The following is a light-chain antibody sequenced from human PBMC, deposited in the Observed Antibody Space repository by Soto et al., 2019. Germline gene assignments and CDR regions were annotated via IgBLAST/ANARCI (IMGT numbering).Light chain of an antibody. CDR2: DVT. CDR1: SSDVGDYEH. V-gene: IGLV2-18*01. CDR3: SLYTSSSTWV. J-gene: IGLJ3*02. Sequence: QSVLTQPPSVSGSPGQSDTISCTVTSSDVGDYEHVSWYQQAPGTAPKLIIFDVTNRPSGVPDRFSGSKSGNTPSLTIFGLQAEDEADYYCSLYTSSSTWVFGGGTKLTVL.